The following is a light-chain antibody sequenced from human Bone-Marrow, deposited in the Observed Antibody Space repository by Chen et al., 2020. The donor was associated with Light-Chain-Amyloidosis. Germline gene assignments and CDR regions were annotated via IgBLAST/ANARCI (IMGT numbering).Light chain of an antibody. CDR2: DDS. Sequence: SYVLTQPSSVSVAPGQTATIACGGNNIGSTSVHWYQQTPGQAPLLVVYDDSDRSSGIPERLSGANSGNTATLTISRVGAGEEADYYCQVWDRISARPVFGGGTKLTVL. CDR1: NIGSTS. J-gene: IGLJ3*02. CDR3: QVWDRISARPV. V-gene: IGLV3-21*02.